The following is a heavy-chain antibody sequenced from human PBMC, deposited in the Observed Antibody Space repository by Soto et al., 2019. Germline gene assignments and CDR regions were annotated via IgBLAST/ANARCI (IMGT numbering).Heavy chain of an antibody. Sequence: GGSLRLSCAASGFTFSSYGMHWVRQAPGKGLEWVAVISYDGSNKYYADSVKGRFTISRDNSKNTLYLQMNSLRAEDTAVYYCAKGVVPAAPPQDWGQGTLVPVSS. J-gene: IGHJ4*02. V-gene: IGHV3-30*18. CDR2: ISYDGSNK. CDR1: GFTFSSYG. D-gene: IGHD2-2*01. CDR3: AKGVVPAAPPQD.